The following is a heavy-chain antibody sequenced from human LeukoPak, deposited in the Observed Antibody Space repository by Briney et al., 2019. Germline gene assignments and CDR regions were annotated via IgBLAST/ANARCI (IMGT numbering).Heavy chain of an antibody. Sequence: LERLCLTPTVSVGAPCRFYRSSIRRTPRKGLESIGSLNNASNTDYNPALKSRGVNSGDPSNNQIYLNLRSVTPADSAVYYCASTNYNPPLKSRVTISVDTSKNQFTLKLSPVTAADMAVYYCASHLRVDRSEYYALDNWGQGTLVTVSS. CDR2: LNNASNT. J-gene: IGHJ4*02. D-gene: IGHD3-10*01. CDR3: ASTNYNPPLKSRVTISVDTSKNQFTLKLSPVTAADMAVYYCASHLRVDRSEYYALDN. CDR1: VGAPCRFY. V-gene: IGHV4-59*08.